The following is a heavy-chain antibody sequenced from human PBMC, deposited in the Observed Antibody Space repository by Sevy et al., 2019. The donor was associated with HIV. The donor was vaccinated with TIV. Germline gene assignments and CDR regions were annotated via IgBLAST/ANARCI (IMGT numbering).Heavy chain of an antibody. D-gene: IGHD4-17*01. CDR1: GFSFSSYE. Sequence: GGSLRLSCSASGFSFSSYEFNWVRQAPGKGLEWVSYISNSGTTISYSDSVKGRFTISRDNAKKSVYLQMNSLRAEDTAVYYCARDLPPSATTVAHFACWGQGTLVTVSS. CDR2: ISNSGTTI. J-gene: IGHJ4*02. V-gene: IGHV3-48*03. CDR3: ARDLPPSATTVAHFAC.